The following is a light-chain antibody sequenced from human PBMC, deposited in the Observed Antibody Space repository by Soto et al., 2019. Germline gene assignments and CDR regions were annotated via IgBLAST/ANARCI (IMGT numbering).Light chain of an antibody. CDR2: ATS. CDR3: QQSNRAPIT. V-gene: IGKV1-39*01. Sequence: DIQMTQSPSSLSAVVGDRVTITCRASQSIGTGLNWFQHKPGRAPKLLIYATSNLENGVPSRFSGGGSGIDFTRTITSLQPEDFATYYCQQSNRAPITFGQGTRLDMK. J-gene: IGKJ5*01. CDR1: QSIGTG.